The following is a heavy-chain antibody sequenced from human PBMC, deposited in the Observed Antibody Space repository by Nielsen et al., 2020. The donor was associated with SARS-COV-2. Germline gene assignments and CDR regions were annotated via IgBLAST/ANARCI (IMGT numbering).Heavy chain of an antibody. J-gene: IGHJ6*02. CDR3: ARDWETQWLVQYYYGMDV. Sequence: GGSLRLSCAASGFTFSSYSMNWVRQAPGKGLEWVSSISSSSSYIYYADSVKGRFTISRDNAKNSLYLQMNSLRAEDTAVYYYARDWETQWLVQYYYGMDVWGQGTTVTVSS. V-gene: IGHV3-21*01. D-gene: IGHD6-19*01. CDR1: GFTFSSYS. CDR2: ISSSSSYI.